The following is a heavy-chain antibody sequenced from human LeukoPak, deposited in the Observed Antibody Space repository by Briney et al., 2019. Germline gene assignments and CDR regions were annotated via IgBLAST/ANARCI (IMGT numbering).Heavy chain of an antibody. Sequence: SVKVSCKASGGTFSSYAISWVRQAPGQGLEWMGGIIPIFGTANYAQKFQGRVTITADESTSTAYMELSSLRSEDTAVYYCASGTWRRTETFDPWGQGTLVTVSS. CDR2: IIPIFGTA. J-gene: IGHJ5*02. V-gene: IGHV1-69*13. CDR1: GGTFSSYA. D-gene: IGHD3-3*01. CDR3: ASGTWRRTETFDP.